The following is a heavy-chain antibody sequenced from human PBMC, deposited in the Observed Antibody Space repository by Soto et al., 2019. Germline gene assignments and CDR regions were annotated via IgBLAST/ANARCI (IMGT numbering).Heavy chain of an antibody. CDR3: ASTRTAFYRYYFDS. CDR2: ISGSGGAT. D-gene: IGHD2-21*02. V-gene: IGHV3-23*01. J-gene: IGHJ4*02. CDR1: GFTFKDCA. Sequence: EVQLLESGGGFVQPGGSLTLSCSTSGFTFKDCAISWVRQAPGKGLEWVSGISGSGGATYYTDSVEGRFTISKDLSQNTLSLQLTGLIVDDTAVYYCASTRTAFYRYYFDSWGQGALVTVSS.